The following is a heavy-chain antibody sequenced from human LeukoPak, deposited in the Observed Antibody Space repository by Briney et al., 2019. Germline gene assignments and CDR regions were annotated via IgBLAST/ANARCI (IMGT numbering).Heavy chain of an antibody. V-gene: IGHV3-30*18. CDR2: ISYDGSNK. CDR3: AKGVGATTMDY. D-gene: IGHD1-26*01. Sequence: GGSLRLPCAASGFTFSSYGIHWVRQAPGKGLEWVAVISYDGSNKYYADSVKGRFTISRDNSKNTLCLQMNSLRAEDTAVYYCAKGVGATTMDYWGQGTLVTVSS. J-gene: IGHJ4*02. CDR1: GFTFSSYG.